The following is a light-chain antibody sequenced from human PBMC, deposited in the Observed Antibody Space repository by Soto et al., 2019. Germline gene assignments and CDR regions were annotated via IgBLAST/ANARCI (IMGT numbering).Light chain of an antibody. CDR2: DVR. J-gene: IGLJ1*01. V-gene: IGLV2-14*03. CDR1: SNDVGGYNY. CDR3: SAYTSSSTPYV. Sequence: QSVLTQPASVSGSPGQSITISCTGTSNDVGGYNYVSWYQQHPDTAPKLIIYDVRYRPSGVSNRFSGSKSGDTASLTISGLQAEDEADYYCSAYTSSSTPYVFGSGTKVTVL.